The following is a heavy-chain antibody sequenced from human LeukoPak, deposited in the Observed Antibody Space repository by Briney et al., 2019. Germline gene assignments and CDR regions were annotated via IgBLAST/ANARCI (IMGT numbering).Heavy chain of an antibody. Sequence: SETLSLTCSVSDDSITMYYWSWIRQPAGKGLEWIGRIYTSGSTNYNPSLKSRVTISVDTSKNQFSLKLSSVTAADTAVYYCARVDYYGSGSYPPTGYYMDVWGKGTTVTISS. CDR2: IYTSGST. J-gene: IGHJ6*03. D-gene: IGHD3-10*01. V-gene: IGHV4-4*07. CDR3: ARVDYYGSGSYPPTGYYMDV. CDR1: DDSITMYY.